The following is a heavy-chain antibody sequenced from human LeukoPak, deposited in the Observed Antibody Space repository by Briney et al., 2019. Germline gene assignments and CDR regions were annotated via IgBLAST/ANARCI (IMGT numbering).Heavy chain of an antibody. Sequence: PGGSLRLSCAASGFTLRSYDMSWVRHAPGKGLEWVAATSGSGVNSYYADSVRGRFTISRDNSQNTLYLHMDSLRAEDTALYYCAKEYSGYDFDYWGQGTLVTVSS. CDR2: TSGSGVNS. D-gene: IGHD5-12*01. J-gene: IGHJ4*02. CDR1: GFTLRSYD. CDR3: AKEYSGYDFDY. V-gene: IGHV3-23*01.